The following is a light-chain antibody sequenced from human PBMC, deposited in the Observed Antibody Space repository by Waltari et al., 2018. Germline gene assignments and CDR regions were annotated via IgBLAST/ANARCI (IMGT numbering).Light chain of an antibody. CDR2: DAS. J-gene: IGKJ1*01. Sequence: DIQMTQSPSSLSASVGDRVTITCQASQEISNYLNWYQQKPGKAPKLLIYDASNLETGVPSRFSGSGSGTDFTLTINSLEAEDAATYYCHQSYTLPRTFGQGTKVEIK. CDR3: HQSYTLPRT. V-gene: IGKV1-33*01. CDR1: QEISNY.